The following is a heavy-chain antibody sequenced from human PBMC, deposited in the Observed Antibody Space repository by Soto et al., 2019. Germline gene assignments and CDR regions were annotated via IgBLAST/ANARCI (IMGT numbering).Heavy chain of an antibody. CDR1: GFTFSSYG. J-gene: IGHJ4*02. V-gene: IGHV3-30*03. CDR2: ISYDGTNK. Sequence: QVQLVESGGGVVQPGRSLRLSCAASGFTFSSYGMHWVRQAPGKGLEWVAVISYDGTNKYYADSVKGRFTISRDNSKNTLYLQMNSLRAEDTAVYYCAGEYGLTYFDYWGQGTLVTVSS. CDR3: AGEYGLTYFDY. D-gene: IGHD4-17*01.